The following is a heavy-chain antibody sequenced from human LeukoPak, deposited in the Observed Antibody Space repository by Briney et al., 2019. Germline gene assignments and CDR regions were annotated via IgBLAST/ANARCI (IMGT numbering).Heavy chain of an antibody. J-gene: IGHJ4*02. CDR3: ARDGYMWDV. D-gene: IGHD5-18*01. CDR2: ISGSGGST. CDR1: GFTFSSYA. Sequence: GGSLRLSCAASGFTFSSYAMSWVRQAPGKGLEWVSAISGSGGSTYYADSVKGRFTISRDNAKNSLYLEMNSLRAEDTAVYYCARDGYMWDVWGQGTLVTVSS. V-gene: IGHV3-23*01.